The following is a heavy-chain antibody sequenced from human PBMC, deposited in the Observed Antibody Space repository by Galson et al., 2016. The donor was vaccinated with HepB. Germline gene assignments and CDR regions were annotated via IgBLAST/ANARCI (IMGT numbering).Heavy chain of an antibody. CDR2: IYYSGST. Sequence: TLSLTCIVSGGSISSYYWSWIRQPPGKGLEWIGYIYYSGSTNYNPSLKSRVTISVDTSKNQLSLKLSSVTAADTAVYYCARIWLGYFDYWGQGTLVTVSS. D-gene: IGHD6-19*01. CDR1: GGSISSYY. V-gene: IGHV4-59*01. CDR3: ARIWLGYFDY. J-gene: IGHJ4*02.